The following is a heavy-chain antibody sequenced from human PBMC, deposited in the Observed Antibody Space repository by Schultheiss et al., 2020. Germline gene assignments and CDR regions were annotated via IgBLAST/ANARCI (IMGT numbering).Heavy chain of an antibody. V-gene: IGHV3-30*14. D-gene: IGHD5-12*01. CDR3: ARAQAGMGYGYYFDY. CDR1: GFTVSSNY. CDR2: ISYDGSNK. Sequence: GGSLRLSCAASGFTVSSNYMTWVRQAPGKGLEWVAVISYDGSNKYYADSVKGRFTISRDNSKNTLYLQMNSLRAEDTAVYYCARAQAGMGYGYYFDYWGQGTLVTVSS. J-gene: IGHJ4*02.